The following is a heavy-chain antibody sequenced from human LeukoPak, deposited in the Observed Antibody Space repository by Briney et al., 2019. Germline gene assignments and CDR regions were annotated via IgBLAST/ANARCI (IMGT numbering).Heavy chain of an antibody. CDR1: GESLSKYY. D-gene: IGHD1-26*01. J-gene: IGHJ4*02. CDR3: ASSVGSTDY. CDR2: INHRGST. Sequence: SETLSLTCAVYGESLSKYYWTWIRQPPGKGLEWIGEINHRGSTNLNPSLKSRVTLSVDMSKHQFSLKLTSMTAADAAVYYCASSVGSTDYWAQGTLVTVSS. V-gene: IGHV4-34*01.